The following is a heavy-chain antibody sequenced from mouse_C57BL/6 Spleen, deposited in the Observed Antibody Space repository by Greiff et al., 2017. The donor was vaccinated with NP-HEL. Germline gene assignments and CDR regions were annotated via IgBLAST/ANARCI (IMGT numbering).Heavy chain of an antibody. D-gene: IGHD1-1*01. V-gene: IGHV14-4*01. Sequence: EVKLMESGAELVRPGASVKLSCTASGFNIKDDYMHWVKQRPEQGLEWIGWIDPENGDTEYASKFQGKATITADTSSNTAYLQLSSLTSEDTAVYYCTTVYYYGYWGQGTTLTVSS. CDR2: IDPENGDT. J-gene: IGHJ2*01. CDR1: GFNIKDDY. CDR3: TTVYYYGY.